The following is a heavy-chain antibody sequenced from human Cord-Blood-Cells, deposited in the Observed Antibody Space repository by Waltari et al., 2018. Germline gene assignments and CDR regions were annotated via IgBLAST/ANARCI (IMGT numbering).Heavy chain of an antibody. CDR1: GYTFTGYY. J-gene: IGHJ6*03. V-gene: IGHV1-2*02. Sequence: QVQLVQSGAEGKKPGASVKVSCKASGYTFTGYYMPWVRQVPGQGLGWMGWINPNSGGTNYAQKFQGRVTMTRETSISTAYMELSRLRSDDTAVYYCARGSNYYYYYMDVWGKGTTVTVSS. CDR2: INPNSGGT. CDR3: ARGSNYYYYYMDV. D-gene: IGHD3-10*01.